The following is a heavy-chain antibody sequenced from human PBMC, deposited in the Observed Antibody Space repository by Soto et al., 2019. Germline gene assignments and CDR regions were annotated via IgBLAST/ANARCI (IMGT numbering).Heavy chain of an antibody. CDR2: IKQDGSEK. J-gene: IGHJ4*02. CDR1: GSTFTTYW. D-gene: IGHD3-16*01. CDR3: ARDWGLDY. Sequence: GGSLRLSCAASGSTFTTYWMNWVRQAPGKGLEWVARIKQDGSEKYYVDSVKGRFTISRDNAKKALFLQMNSLRAEDTAVYYCARDWGLDYWGQGTLVTVSS. V-gene: IGHV3-7*01.